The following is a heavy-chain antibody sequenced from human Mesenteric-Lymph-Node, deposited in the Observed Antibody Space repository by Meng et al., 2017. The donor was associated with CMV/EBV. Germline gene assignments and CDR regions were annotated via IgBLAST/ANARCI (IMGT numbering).Heavy chain of an antibody. J-gene: IGHJ3*02. V-gene: IGHV3-33*06. Sequence: GGSLRLSCAASGFTFSNYGMHWVRQAPGKGLEWVAVIWYDGRNKYYADSVKGRFTISRDNSKNTLYLQMNNLRAEDTAVYYCAKDVGIAAAGPDAFDIWAKGTMVTVSS. CDR1: GFTFSNYG. D-gene: IGHD6-13*01. CDR2: IWYDGRNK. CDR3: AKDVGIAAAGPDAFDI.